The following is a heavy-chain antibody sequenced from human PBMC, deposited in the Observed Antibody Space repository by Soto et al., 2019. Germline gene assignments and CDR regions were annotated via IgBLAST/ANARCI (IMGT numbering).Heavy chain of an antibody. CDR1: GFTFSSYA. CDR3: ARELPSMAFDI. Sequence: QVQLVESGGGVVQPGRSLRLSCAASGFTFSSYAMHWVRQAPGKGLEWVAVISYDGSNKYYADSVKGRFTISSDNSKNTLYLQMNSLRAEDTAVYYCARELPSMAFDIWGQGTMVTVSS. CDR2: ISYDGSNK. D-gene: IGHD1-26*01. V-gene: IGHV3-30-3*01. J-gene: IGHJ3*02.